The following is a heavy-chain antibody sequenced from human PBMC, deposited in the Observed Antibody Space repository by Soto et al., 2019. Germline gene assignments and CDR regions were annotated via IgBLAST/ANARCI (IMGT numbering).Heavy chain of an antibody. D-gene: IGHD1-26*01. CDR1: GYSFTSYW. Sequence: GESLKISCKGSGYSFTSYWIGWVRQMPGKGLEWMGIIYPDDSDTRYSPSLEGQVTISADESISTAYLQWSSLKSSDTAMYYCARTYSGSNYAFEYWGQGTLVTVSS. CDR3: ARTYSGSNYAFEY. V-gene: IGHV5-51*01. CDR2: IYPDDSDT. J-gene: IGHJ4*02.